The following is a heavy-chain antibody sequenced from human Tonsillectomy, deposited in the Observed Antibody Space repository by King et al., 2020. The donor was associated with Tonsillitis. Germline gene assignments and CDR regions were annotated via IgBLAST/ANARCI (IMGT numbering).Heavy chain of an antibody. CDR2: INHSGST. D-gene: IGHD3-22*01. Sequence: VQLQQWGAGLLKPSETLSLTCAVYVGSFSGYYWSCIRQPPGKGLEWIGEINHSGSTNYNPSLKSRVTISVDTSKNQFSLKLSSVTAADTAVYYCARGTDYYDSSGRSIRYFQHWGQGTLVTVSS. J-gene: IGHJ1*01. CDR1: VGSFSGYY. V-gene: IGHV4-34*01. CDR3: ARGTDYYDSSGRSIRYFQH.